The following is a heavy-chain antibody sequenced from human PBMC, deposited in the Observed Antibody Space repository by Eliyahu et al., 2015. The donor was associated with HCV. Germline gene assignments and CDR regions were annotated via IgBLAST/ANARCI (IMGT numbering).Heavy chain of an antibody. CDR1: GDSFTSGSYY. CDR2: IYSSGDT. D-gene: IGHD1-1*01. Sequence: QVVLQESGPGLVRPSQTLSLTCTVSGDSFTSGSYYWGWIRQPAGKGLEWLGRIYSSGDTNYNPSLKSRVTISVDPSKSQVSLRLTSVTAADTARYFCARVHNSVFDRWGHGTLVTVSS. V-gene: IGHV4-61*02. CDR3: ARVHNSVFDR. J-gene: IGHJ5*02.